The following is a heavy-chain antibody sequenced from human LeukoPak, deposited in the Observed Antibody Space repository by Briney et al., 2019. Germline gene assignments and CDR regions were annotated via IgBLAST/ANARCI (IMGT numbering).Heavy chain of an antibody. CDR2: ISWNSGSI. Sequence: SLRLSCAASGFTFDDYAMHWVRQAPGKGLEWVSGISWNSGSIGYADSVKGRFTISRDNAKNSLYLQMNSLRAEDTALYYCAKDPDYGGVFDYWGQGTLVTVSS. D-gene: IGHD4-23*01. J-gene: IGHJ4*02. CDR1: GFTFDDYA. V-gene: IGHV3-9*01. CDR3: AKDPDYGGVFDY.